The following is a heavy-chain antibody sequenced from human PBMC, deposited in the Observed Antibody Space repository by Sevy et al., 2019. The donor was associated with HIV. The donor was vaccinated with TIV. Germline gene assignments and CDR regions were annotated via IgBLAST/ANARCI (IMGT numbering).Heavy chain of an antibody. CDR1: GFSFSNYW. V-gene: IGHV3-7*01. CDR3: AREGSGGFDY. J-gene: IGHJ4*02. Sequence: GGSLRLSCAASGFSFSNYWMSWVRQAPGKGLEWVANIKQDGSKREYVDSVKGRLTISRDNGKNSVYLQMDSLRAVDTAVYYCAREGSGGFDYWGQGTLVTVSS. CDR2: IKQDGSKR. D-gene: IGHD2-15*01.